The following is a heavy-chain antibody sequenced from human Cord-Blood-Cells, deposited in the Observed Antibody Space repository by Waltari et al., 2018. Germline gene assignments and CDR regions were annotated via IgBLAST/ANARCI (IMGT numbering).Heavy chain of an antibody. CDR3: ARDRGGGSCFDY. D-gene: IGHD2-15*01. Sequence: QVQRVESGGGVVQPGRSLSLSCAAPGFTFSSYAMHWVRPAPGKGLGWVAVISYDGSNKYYADSVKGRFTISRDNSKNTLYLQMNSLRAEDTAVYYCARDRGGGSCFDYWGQGTLVTVSS. V-gene: IGHV3-30-3*01. CDR1: GFTFSSYA. J-gene: IGHJ4*02. CDR2: ISYDGSNK.